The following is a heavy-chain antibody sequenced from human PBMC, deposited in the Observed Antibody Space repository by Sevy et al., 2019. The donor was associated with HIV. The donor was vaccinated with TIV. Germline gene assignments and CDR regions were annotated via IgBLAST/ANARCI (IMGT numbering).Heavy chain of an antibody. Sequence: SETLSLTCTVFGGSISAYYWSWIRQSPEKGLQYIGYIYYTGSTNYNPSLKIRVTISVDTSKNQFSLRLTSVTAADTAIYYCARAPPVRSGDDALNWFDPWGQGTLVTVSS. J-gene: IGHJ5*02. D-gene: IGHD5-12*01. CDR3: ARAPPVRSGDDALNWFDP. CDR2: IYYTGST. CDR1: GGSISAYY. V-gene: IGHV4-59*01.